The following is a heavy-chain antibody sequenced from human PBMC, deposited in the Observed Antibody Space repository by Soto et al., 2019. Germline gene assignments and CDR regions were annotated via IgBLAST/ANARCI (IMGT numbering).Heavy chain of an antibody. CDR2: IYPADSDT. J-gene: IGHJ1*01. CDR3: ASHWGPPSHIATAGHVEYFQY. CDR1: GYSFTTFW. D-gene: IGHD6-13*01. V-gene: IGHV5-51*01. Sequence: PGESLKISCKGSGYSFTTFWIGWVRQMPGKGLEWMGIIYPADSDTRYGPSFEGQVTISADKSISTAYLQWSSLKASDSAMYYCASHWGPPSHIATAGHVEYFQYWGQGTLVTVSS.